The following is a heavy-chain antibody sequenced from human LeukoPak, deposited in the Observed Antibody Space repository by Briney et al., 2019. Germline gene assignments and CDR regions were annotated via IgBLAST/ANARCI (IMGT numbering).Heavy chain of an antibody. CDR3: ARDQTQRYGDPRWFDP. Sequence: SETLSLTCAVYGGSFSGYYWSWIRQPPGKGLEWIGEINHSGSTNYNPSLKSRVTISVDTSKNQFSLKLSSVTAADTAVYYCARDQTQRYGDPRWFDPWGQGTLVTVSS. CDR1: GGSFSGYY. V-gene: IGHV4-34*01. CDR2: INHSGST. D-gene: IGHD4-17*01. J-gene: IGHJ5*02.